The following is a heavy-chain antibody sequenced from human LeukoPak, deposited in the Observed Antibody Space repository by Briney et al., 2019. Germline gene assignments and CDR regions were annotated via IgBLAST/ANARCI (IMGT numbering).Heavy chain of an antibody. CDR3: ARIDQLWFPY. CDR2: INPNSGGS. V-gene: IGHV1-2*02. D-gene: IGHD5-18*01. Sequence: ASVKVSRKTSGYTFNAYYMHWVRQAPGQGREWMGWINPNSGGSNYAQKFQSRVTMTSDTSITTAYMELSRLISDDTAVYYCARIDQLWFPYWGQGTLVTVSS. CDR1: GYTFNAYY. J-gene: IGHJ4*02.